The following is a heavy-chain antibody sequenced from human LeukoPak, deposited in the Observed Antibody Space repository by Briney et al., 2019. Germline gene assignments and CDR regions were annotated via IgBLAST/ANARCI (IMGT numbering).Heavy chain of an antibody. CDR3: AKVVLPRNNWFDP. CDR1: GFTFSSYW. J-gene: IGHJ5*02. CDR2: IRYDGSNK. V-gene: IGHV3-30*02. Sequence: GGSLRLSCAASGFTFSSYWMSWVRQAPGKGLEWVAFIRYDGSNKYYADSVKGRFTISRDNSKNTLYLQMNSLRAEDTAVYYCAKVVLPRNNWFDPWGQGTLVTVSS. D-gene: IGHD2-8*01.